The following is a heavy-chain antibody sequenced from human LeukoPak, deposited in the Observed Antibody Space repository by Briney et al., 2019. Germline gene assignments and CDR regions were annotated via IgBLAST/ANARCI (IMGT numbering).Heavy chain of an antibody. J-gene: IGHJ6*03. CDR2: INHSGST. CDR3: ARQKRRWFGEESYYMDV. V-gene: IGHV4-34*01. D-gene: IGHD3-10*01. CDR1: GGPFSGYY. Sequence: PSETLSLTCAVYGGPFSGYYWSWIRQPPGKGLEWIGEINHSGSTNYNPSLKSRVTISVDTSKNQFSLKLSSVTAADTAVYYCARQKRRWFGEESYYMDVWGKGTTVTISS.